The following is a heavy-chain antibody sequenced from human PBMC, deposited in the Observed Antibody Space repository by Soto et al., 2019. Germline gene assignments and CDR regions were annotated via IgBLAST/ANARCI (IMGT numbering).Heavy chain of an antibody. Sequence: GGSLRLSCSASGFTFSSYWMHWVRQAPGKWLVWVSRINSDGSSTSYADSVKGRFTISRDNAKNTLYLQMNSLRAEDTAVYYCARDPWETAMVNDWFDPWGQGTLVTVSS. CDR2: INSDGSST. V-gene: IGHV3-74*01. CDR3: ARDPWETAMVNDWFDP. CDR1: GFTFSSYW. D-gene: IGHD5-18*01. J-gene: IGHJ5*02.